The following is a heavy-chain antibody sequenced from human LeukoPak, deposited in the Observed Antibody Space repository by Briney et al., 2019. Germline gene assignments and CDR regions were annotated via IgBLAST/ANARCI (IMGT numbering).Heavy chain of an antibody. CDR1: GFTFSSYA. D-gene: IGHD3-22*01. J-gene: IGHJ4*02. Sequence: PGGSLRLSCAASGFTFSSYAMHWVRQAAGKGLEWVAVISYDGSNKYYADSVKGRFTISRDNSKNTLYLQMNSLRAEDTAVYYCARGGVVVITPFDYWGQGTLVTVSS. CDR3: ARGGVVVITPFDY. CDR2: ISYDGSNK. V-gene: IGHV3-30*04.